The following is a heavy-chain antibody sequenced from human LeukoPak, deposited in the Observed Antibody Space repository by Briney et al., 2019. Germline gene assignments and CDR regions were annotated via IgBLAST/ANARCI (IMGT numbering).Heavy chain of an antibody. CDR2: IRNSGST. Sequence: SETLSLTCTVSGGSISSYYWSWIRQSPGKGREWIGYIRNSGSTNYNPSLKSRVTMSVDTSKNQFSLKPSSVTAADTAVYYCARWAAAGERRENWFDPWGQGTLVTVSS. J-gene: IGHJ5*02. CDR1: GGSISSYY. D-gene: IGHD6-13*01. V-gene: IGHV4-59*01. CDR3: ARWAAAGERRENWFDP.